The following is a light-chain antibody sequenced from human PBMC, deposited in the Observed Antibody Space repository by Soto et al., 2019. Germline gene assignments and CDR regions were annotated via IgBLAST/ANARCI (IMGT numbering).Light chain of an antibody. J-gene: IGLJ1*01. CDR2: DVS. CDR1: SSDGGDYNY. CDR3: SSYTSSTTRV. V-gene: IGLV2-14*01. Sequence: QSALTQPASVSGSPGQSITISCTGTSSDGGDYNYVSWYQQHPGKAPKLMIYDVSNRPSGVSNRFSGSKSGSTASLTISGLQAEDEADYYCSSYTSSTTRVFGTGTKLTVL.